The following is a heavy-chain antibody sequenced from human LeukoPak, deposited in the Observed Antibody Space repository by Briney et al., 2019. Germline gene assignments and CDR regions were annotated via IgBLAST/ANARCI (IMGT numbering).Heavy chain of an antibody. D-gene: IGHD3-22*01. CDR2: IGTAGDT. Sequence: GGSLRLSCAASGFTFSSYDMHWARQATGKGLEWVSAIGTAGDTYYPGSVKGRFTISRENAKNSLYLQMNSLRAGDTAVYYCARGVKTYYYDSSGYYYDYWGQGTLVTVSS. CDR1: GFTFSSYD. V-gene: IGHV3-13*01. J-gene: IGHJ4*02. CDR3: ARGVKTYYYDSSGYYYDY.